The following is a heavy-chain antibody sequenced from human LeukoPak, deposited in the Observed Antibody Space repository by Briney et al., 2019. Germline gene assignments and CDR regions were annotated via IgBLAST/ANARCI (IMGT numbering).Heavy chain of an antibody. J-gene: IGHJ6*02. D-gene: IGHD3-9*01. CDR1: GDSVSSNSAA. Sequence: SQTLSLTCAISGDSVSSNSAAWNWIRQFPSRGLEWLGRTYYRSKWYNDYAVSVKSRITINPDTSKNQFSLQLNSVTPEDTAVYYCARVSDDILTGYYYYGMDVWGQGTTVTVSS. V-gene: IGHV6-1*01. CDR2: TYYRSKWYN. CDR3: ARVSDDILTGYYYYGMDV.